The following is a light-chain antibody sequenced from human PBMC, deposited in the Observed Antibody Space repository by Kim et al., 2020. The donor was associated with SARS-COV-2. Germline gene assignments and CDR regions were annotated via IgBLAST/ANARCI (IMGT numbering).Light chain of an antibody. CDR2: LNSDGSH. CDR1: SGHSSYA. Sequence: SVKITCTLSSGHSSYAIAWHQQQPEKGPRYLMKLNSDGSHSKGDGIPDRFSGSSSGAERYLTISSLQSEDEADYYCQTWGTGIPWVFGGGTKLTVL. CDR3: QTWGTGIPWV. V-gene: IGLV4-69*01. J-gene: IGLJ3*02.